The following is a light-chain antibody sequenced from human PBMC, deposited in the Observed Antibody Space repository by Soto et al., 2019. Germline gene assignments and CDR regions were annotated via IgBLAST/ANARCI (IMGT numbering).Light chain of an antibody. J-gene: IGLJ2*01. Sequence: QSVLTQSASVSGSPGQSITISCTLSSGHISYIIAWHQQQPGKAPRYLMNLEGSGSYNKGSGVPDRFSGSSSGADRYLTISNLQSEDEADYYCETWDSNTRVFGGGTKLTVL. CDR3: ETWDSNTRV. V-gene: IGLV4-60*03. CDR2: LEGSGSY. CDR1: SGHISYI.